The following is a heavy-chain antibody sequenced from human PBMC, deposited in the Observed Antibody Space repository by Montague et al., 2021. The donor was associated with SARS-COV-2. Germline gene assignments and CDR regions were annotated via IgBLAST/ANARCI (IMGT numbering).Heavy chain of an antibody. D-gene: IGHD1-26*01. Sequence: SETLSLTCTVSGGSMSYFYWSWIRQTPGKGLEWIGYMYPNGRADYNPSLKCRVTITMDTSKNQLSLNLTSVTAADTAMYFCARDWDSGSYRHSFDSWGQGTLVTVSS. CDR1: GGSMSYFY. CDR3: ARDWDSGSYRHSFDS. CDR2: MYPNGRA. V-gene: IGHV4-59*01. J-gene: IGHJ4*02.